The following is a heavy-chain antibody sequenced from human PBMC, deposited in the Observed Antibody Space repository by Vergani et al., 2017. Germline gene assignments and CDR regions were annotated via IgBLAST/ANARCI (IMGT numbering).Heavy chain of an antibody. V-gene: IGHV5-51*01. D-gene: IGHD3-22*01. CDR2: FHPADSDT. J-gene: IGHJ4*02. Sequence: EVQLVQSGAEVKKPGESLKISCQISGYSFTNYWIGWVRQMPGKGLEWMGIFHPADSDTRYSPSFQGQVTISVDKSISTEYLQRGSLRASDSAMYYCARLYGRDSSGIKYFDYWGQGTLVTVSS. CDR1: GYSFTNYW. CDR3: ARLYGRDSSGIKYFDY.